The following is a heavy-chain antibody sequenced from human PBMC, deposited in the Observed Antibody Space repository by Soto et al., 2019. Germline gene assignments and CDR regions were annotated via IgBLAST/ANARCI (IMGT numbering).Heavy chain of an antibody. J-gene: IGHJ6*02. Sequence: PSQTLSLTCAVSGDSVSSNSAAWNWISQSPSRGLEWLGRTYYRSKWYNDYAVSVKSRITINPDTSKNQFSLQLNSVTPEDTAVYYCARERWIAAAGTVYYYYGMDVWGQGTTVTVSS. D-gene: IGHD6-13*01. CDR3: ARERWIAAAGTVYYYYGMDV. CDR1: GDSVSSNSAA. V-gene: IGHV6-1*01. CDR2: TYYRSKWYN.